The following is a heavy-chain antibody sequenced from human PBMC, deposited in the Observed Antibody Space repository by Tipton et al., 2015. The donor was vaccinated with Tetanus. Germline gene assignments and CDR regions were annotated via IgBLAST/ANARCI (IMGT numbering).Heavy chain of an antibody. Sequence: SLRLSCVGSNFTFSRYYMSWVRQTPGKGLEWVSSISIVGTYTHYADSMKGRFTISRDNARNTLYLQMDSLTVDATAVYFCATREGGGSWFYFAYWGQGALVTVSS. D-gene: IGHD5-24*01. CDR1: NFTFSRYY. V-gene: IGHV3-11*06. CDR2: ISIVGTYT. J-gene: IGHJ4*02. CDR3: ATREGGGSWFYFAY.